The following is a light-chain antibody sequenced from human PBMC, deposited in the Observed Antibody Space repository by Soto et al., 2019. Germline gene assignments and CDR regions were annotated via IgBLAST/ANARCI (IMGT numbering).Light chain of an antibody. CDR3: QQRSQWPPT. V-gene: IGKV3-11*01. CDR2: DVS. Sequence: EIVLRQSPATLSLSPGQGASLSCRASQSVGSDLAWFQQKSGQAPRLLIYDVSNRAPGIPARFSGSGSGTDFTLTISSLEPEDFALYYCQQRSQWPPTFGGGTKVEIK. CDR1: QSVGSD. J-gene: IGKJ4*01.